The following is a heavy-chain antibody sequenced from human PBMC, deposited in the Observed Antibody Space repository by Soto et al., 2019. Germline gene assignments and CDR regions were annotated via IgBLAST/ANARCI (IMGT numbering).Heavy chain of an antibody. D-gene: IGHD5-18*01. CDR3: ARDQIQLWYGGFDY. CDR1: GFTFSSYW. CDR2: IKQDGSEK. J-gene: IGHJ4*02. Sequence: EVQLVESGGGLVQPGGSLRLSCAASGFTFSSYWMSWVRQARGKGLEWVANIKQDGSEKYYVDSVKGRFTISRDNAKNSLYLQMNSLRAEDTAVYYCARDQIQLWYGGFDYWGQGTLVTVSS. V-gene: IGHV3-7*01.